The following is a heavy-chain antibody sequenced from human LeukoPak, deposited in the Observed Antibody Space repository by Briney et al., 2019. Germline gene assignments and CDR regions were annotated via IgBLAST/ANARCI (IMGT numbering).Heavy chain of an antibody. J-gene: IGHJ4*02. CDR3: ARDRGYCSGGSCYPSYYFDY. CDR1: GFTFSSYA. Sequence: PGRSLRLSCAASGFTFSSYAMHWVRQAPGKGLEWVAVISYDGSNKYYADSVKGRFTISRDNSKNTLYLQMNSLRAEDTAVYYCARDRGYCSGGSCYPSYYFDYWGKGTLVTVSS. V-gene: IGHV3-30*04. CDR2: ISYDGSNK. D-gene: IGHD2-15*01.